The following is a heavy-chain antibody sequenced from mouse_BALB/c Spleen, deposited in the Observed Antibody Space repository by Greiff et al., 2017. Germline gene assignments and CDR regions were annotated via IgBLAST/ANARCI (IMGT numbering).Heavy chain of an antibody. D-gene: IGHD2-1*01. CDR1: GYTFSSYW. Sequence: VQLQQSGAELMKPGASVKISCKATGYTFSSYWIEWVKQRPGHGLEWIGEILPGSGSTNYNEKFKGKATFTADTSSNTAYMQLSSLTSEDSAVYYCARNYYGNYDYYAMDYWGQGTSVTVSS. CDR2: ILPGSGST. J-gene: IGHJ4*01. V-gene: IGHV1-9*01. CDR3: ARNYYGNYDYYAMDY.